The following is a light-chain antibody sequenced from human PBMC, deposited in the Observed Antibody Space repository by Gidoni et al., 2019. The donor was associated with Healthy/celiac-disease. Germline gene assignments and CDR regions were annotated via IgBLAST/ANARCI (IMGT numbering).Light chain of an antibody. Sequence: QSVLTQPPSVSGAPGQRVTISCTGSSSNIGAGYYVHWYQQLPGTAPKLLIYGNSNRPSGVPDRFPGSKSGTSASLAITGLQAEDEADYYCQSYDSSLSGHVVFGGGTKLTVL. CDR2: GNS. V-gene: IGLV1-40*01. CDR3: QSYDSSLSGHVV. J-gene: IGLJ2*01. CDR1: SSNIGAGYY.